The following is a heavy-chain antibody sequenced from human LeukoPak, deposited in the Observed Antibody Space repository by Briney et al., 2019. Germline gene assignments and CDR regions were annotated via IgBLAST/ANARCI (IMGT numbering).Heavy chain of an antibody. CDR3: AKPPPDSSGYPYYFDY. CDR1: GSTFSSYG. D-gene: IGHD3-22*01. Sequence: GGSLRLSCAASGSTFSSYGMHWVRQAPGKGLEWVAVISYDGSNKYYADSVKGRFTISRDNSKNTLYLQMNSLRAEDTAVYYCAKPPPDSSGYPYYFDYWGQATLVTVRS. J-gene: IGHJ4*02. CDR2: ISYDGSNK. V-gene: IGHV3-30*18.